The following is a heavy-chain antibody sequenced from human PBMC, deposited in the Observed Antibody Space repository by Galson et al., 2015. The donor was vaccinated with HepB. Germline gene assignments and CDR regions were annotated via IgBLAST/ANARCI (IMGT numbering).Heavy chain of an antibody. D-gene: IGHD3-10*01. CDR1: GGTFSSYP. J-gene: IGHJ6*02. Sequence: SVKVSCKASGGTFSSYPISWVRQAPGQGLEWMGGIIPIFGTANYAQKFQGRVTITADESTSTAYMELSSLRSEDTAVYYCARGKWGRRCGELSSPFDDYYGMDVWGQGTTVTVSS. CDR2: IIPIFGTA. CDR3: ARGKWGRRCGELSSPFDDYYGMDV. V-gene: IGHV1-69*13.